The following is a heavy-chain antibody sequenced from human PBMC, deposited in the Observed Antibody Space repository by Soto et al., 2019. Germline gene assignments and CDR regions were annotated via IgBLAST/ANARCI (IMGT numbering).Heavy chain of an antibody. CDR2: INHSGST. D-gene: IGHD4-17*01. CDR1: GGXISSYY. J-gene: IGHJ4*02. CDR3: ARGLTTVTTVRYFDY. Sequence: SETLSLTCTVSGGXISSYYWSWIRQPPGKGLEWIGDINHSGSTNYNPSLKSRVTISVDTSKNQFSLKLSSVTAADTAVYYCARGLTTVTTVRYFDYWGQGTQVTVSS. V-gene: IGHV4-59*12.